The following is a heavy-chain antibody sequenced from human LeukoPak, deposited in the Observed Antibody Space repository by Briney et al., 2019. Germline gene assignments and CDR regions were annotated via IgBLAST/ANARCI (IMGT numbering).Heavy chain of an antibody. Sequence: SVKVSCKASGGTFSSSGINWVRQAPGQGLEWVGGIIPIFDTPNYAHKIQGRVTITADKSTSTAYMELSSLRSEDTAVYYCTRGAFNYNDGYYHGMDVWGKGTTVTVSS. V-gene: IGHV1-69*06. J-gene: IGHJ6*04. D-gene: IGHD1-1*01. CDR3: TRGAFNYNDGYYHGMDV. CDR1: GGTFSSSG. CDR2: IIPIFDTP.